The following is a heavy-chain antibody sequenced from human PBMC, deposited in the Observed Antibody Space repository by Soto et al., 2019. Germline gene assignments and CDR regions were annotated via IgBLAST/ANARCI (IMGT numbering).Heavy chain of an antibody. Sequence: EVQLVESGGGLVQPGGSLRLSCAASGFTFSRYWMNWVRQAPGKGPEWVANIKQDGNEKYYVDSVKGRFTISRDNAKNQLSLQTASLRPEDTAVDYCARGMAVAPNWFDPWGQGTLVTVSS. CDR1: GFTFSRYW. CDR2: IKQDGNEK. D-gene: IGHD6-19*01. CDR3: ARGMAVAPNWFDP. V-gene: IGHV3-7*02. J-gene: IGHJ5*02.